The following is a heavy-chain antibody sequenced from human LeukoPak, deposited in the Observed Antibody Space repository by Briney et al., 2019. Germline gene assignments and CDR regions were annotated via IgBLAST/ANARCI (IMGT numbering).Heavy chain of an antibody. CDR3: AKDGGYDLRAY. CDR2: ISGSGGST. V-gene: IGHV3-23*01. CDR1: GFTFSSYA. D-gene: IGHD3-3*01. Sequence: GGSLRLSCAASGFTFSSYAMSWVRQAPGKGLEWVSAISGSGGSTYYADSVKGRFTISRDNSKNTLYLQTNSLRAEDTAVYYCAKDGGYDLRAYWGQGTLVTVSS. J-gene: IGHJ4*02.